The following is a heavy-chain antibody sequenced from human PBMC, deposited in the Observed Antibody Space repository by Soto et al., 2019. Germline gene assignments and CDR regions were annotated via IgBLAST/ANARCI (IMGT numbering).Heavy chain of an antibody. CDR1: GYTFTGYY. Sequence: ASVKVSCKASGYTFTGYYMHWVRQAPGQGLEWMGWINPNSGGTNYAQKFQGWVTMTRDTSISTAYMELSRLRSDDTAVYYCARGGVVDCSSTSCYTRHYYYYYGMDVWDQGTTVTVSS. CDR3: ARGGVVDCSSTSCYTRHYYYYYGMDV. J-gene: IGHJ6*02. D-gene: IGHD2-2*02. CDR2: INPNSGGT. V-gene: IGHV1-2*04.